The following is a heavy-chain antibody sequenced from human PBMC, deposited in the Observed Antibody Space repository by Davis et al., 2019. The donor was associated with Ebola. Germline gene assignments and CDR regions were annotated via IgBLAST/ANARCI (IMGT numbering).Heavy chain of an antibody. CDR3: ATDSIAARPLDY. CDR2: ISYSGST. J-gene: IGHJ4*02. V-gene: IGHV4-39*07. CDR1: GGSVSSSDYY. D-gene: IGHD6-6*01. Sequence: GSLRLSCTVSGGSVSSSDYYWGWIRQTPGKGLEWIGSISYSGSTYYNPSLQSRVTLSVDTSKTQFSLRLRSVTTADTAVYYCATDSIAARPLDYWGQGTLVTVSS.